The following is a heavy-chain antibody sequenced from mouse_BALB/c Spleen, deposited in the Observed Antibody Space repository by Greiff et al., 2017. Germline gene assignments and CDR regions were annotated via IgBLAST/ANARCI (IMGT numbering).Heavy chain of an antibody. CDR1: GYTFTSYY. V-gene: IGHV1S81*02. CDR3: TRKNYYGSSYSFAY. D-gene: IGHD1-1*01. CDR2: INPSNGGT. Sequence: LVESGAELVKPGASVKLSCKASGYTFTSYYMYWVKQRPGQGLEWIGEINPSNGGTNFNEKFKSKATLTVDKSSSTAYMQLSSLTSEDSAVYYCTRKNYYGSSYSFAYWGQGTLVTVSA. J-gene: IGHJ3*01.